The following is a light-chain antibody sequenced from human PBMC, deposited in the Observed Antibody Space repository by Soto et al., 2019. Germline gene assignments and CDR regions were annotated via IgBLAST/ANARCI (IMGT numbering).Light chain of an antibody. V-gene: IGKV3-15*01. J-gene: IGKJ1*01. CDR2: GAS. CDR1: QSVSND. CDR3: QQYNNSPRT. Sequence: EIVMTQSPATLSVSPGERATLSCRASQSVSNDLAWYHQKPGQAPRLLIYGASTRATGIPARFSGSGSGTEFTLTINSLQSEDFAVYYCQQYNNSPRTFGQGTQVEIK.